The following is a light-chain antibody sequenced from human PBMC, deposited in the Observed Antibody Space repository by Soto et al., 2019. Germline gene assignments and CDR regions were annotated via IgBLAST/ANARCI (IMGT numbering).Light chain of an antibody. V-gene: IGKV3-15*01. CDR2: GAS. CDR3: QQYNNWPPYT. J-gene: IGKJ2*01. CDR1: QSVSSN. Sequence: EIVMTQSPATLSVSPGERATLSCRASQSVSSNLAWYQQKPGQAPRLRIYGASTRAAGIPARFCGSRSWTECTLTISRLQSEDLAVYDCQQYNNWPPYTFGQGTKLEIK.